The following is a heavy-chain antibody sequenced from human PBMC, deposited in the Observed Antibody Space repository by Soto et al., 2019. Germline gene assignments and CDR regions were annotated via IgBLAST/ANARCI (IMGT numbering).Heavy chain of an antibody. CDR1: GFTFSSYA. V-gene: IGHV3-23*01. CDR2: ISGSGGST. D-gene: IGHD3-10*01. Sequence: GSLRLSCAASGFTFSSYAMSWVRQAPGKGLEWVSAISGSGGSTYYADSVKGRFTISRDNSKNTLYLQMNSLRAEDTAVYYCAKDKGYYYGSGLYYGMDVWGQGTTVTVSS. CDR3: AKDKGYYYGSGLYYGMDV. J-gene: IGHJ6*02.